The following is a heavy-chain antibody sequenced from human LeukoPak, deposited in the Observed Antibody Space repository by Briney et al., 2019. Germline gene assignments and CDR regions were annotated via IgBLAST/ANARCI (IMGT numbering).Heavy chain of an antibody. V-gene: IGHV4-59*12. CDR3: ARDSPDPEYSSSTFDY. D-gene: IGHD6-6*01. CDR2: IYYSGST. CDR1: GGSISNYY. Sequence: SETLSLTCTVSGGSISNYYWSWIRQPPGKGLEWVGYIYYSGSTNYNPSLKSRVTISVDTSKNQFSLKLSSVIAADTAVYYCARDSPDPEYSSSTFDYWGQGTLVTVSS. J-gene: IGHJ4*02.